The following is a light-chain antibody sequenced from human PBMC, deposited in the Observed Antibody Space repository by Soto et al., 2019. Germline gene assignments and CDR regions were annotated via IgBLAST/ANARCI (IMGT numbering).Light chain of an antibody. CDR1: QSVSTN. V-gene: IGKV3-15*01. CDR2: GAS. J-gene: IGKJ4*01. CDR3: QHYNELPLT. Sequence: EIVLTQSPATLSLSPGERATLPCRASQSVSTNLAWYQQKPGQGPRLLIFGASTRAIGIPARFSGSGSGTDFTLTISSLQSEDFAVYYCQHYNELPLTFGGGTKVDIK.